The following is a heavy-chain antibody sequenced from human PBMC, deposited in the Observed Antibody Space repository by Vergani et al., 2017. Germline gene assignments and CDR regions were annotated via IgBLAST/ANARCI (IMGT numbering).Heavy chain of an antibody. Sequence: EVQLVESGGGLVQPGRSLRLSCAASGFTFDDYAMHWVRQAPGKGLEWVSGISWNSGSIGYADSVKGRFTISRDNANNSLYLQMNSLRSEDTALYYCASGTNYDSSGPFDYWGQGTLVTVSS. CDR1: GFTFDDYA. V-gene: IGHV3-9*01. J-gene: IGHJ4*02. CDR3: ASGTNYDSSGPFDY. D-gene: IGHD3-22*01. CDR2: ISWNSGSI.